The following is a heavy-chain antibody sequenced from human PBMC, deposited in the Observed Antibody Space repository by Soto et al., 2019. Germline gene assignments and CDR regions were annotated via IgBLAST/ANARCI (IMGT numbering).Heavy chain of an antibody. CDR3: ASWLKTSGWYVLLEGSFDY. D-gene: IGHD6-19*01. CDR1: GFTFSSYW. V-gene: IGHV3-7*01. CDR2: IKQDGSAK. Sequence: EVQLVESGGGLVQPGGSLRLSCAASGFTFSSYWMTWVRQAPGKGLEWVANIKQDGSAKYYVDSVKGRFTISRDNAKNPLYLQMNSLRAEDTAVYYCASWLKTSGWYVLLEGSFDYWGQGTLVTVSS. J-gene: IGHJ4*02.